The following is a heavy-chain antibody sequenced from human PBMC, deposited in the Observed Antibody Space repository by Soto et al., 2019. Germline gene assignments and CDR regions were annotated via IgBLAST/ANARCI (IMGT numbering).Heavy chain of an antibody. Sequence: GESLKISCKASRYSFTNYWIGWVRQMPGKGLEWMGIIYPGDSDTRYSPSFQGQVTISADKSISTAYLQWSSLKDSDTAVYYCARDVRIGAGYYYYYGMDVWGQGTTVTVSS. J-gene: IGHJ6*02. V-gene: IGHV5-51*01. D-gene: IGHD3-10*01. CDR1: RYSFTNYW. CDR2: IYPGDSDT. CDR3: ARDVRIGAGYYYYYGMDV.